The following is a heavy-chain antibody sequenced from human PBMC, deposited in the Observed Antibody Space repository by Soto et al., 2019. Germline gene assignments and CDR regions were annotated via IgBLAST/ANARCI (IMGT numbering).Heavy chain of an antibody. D-gene: IGHD4-17*01. CDR3: GRGSDYGETRMNDAFDI. J-gene: IGHJ3*02. Sequence: PSETLSLTCTVSGGSISSGDYYWSWIRQPPGKGLEWIGYIYYSGSTYYNPSLKSRVTISVDTSKNQFSLKLSSVTAADTAVYYCGRGSDYGETRMNDAFDIWGQGTMVTVSS. CDR1: GGSISSGDYY. CDR2: IYYSGST. V-gene: IGHV4-30-4*01.